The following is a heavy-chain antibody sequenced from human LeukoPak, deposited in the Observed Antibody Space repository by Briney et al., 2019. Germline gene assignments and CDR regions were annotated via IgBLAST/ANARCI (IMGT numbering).Heavy chain of an antibody. V-gene: IGHV3-23*01. CDR1: GFTFSNAW. CDR3: AIQVVGTRYFDY. CDR2: ISPGGDDT. D-gene: IGHD1-7*01. J-gene: IGHJ4*02. Sequence: PGGSLRLSCAASGFTFSNAWMGWVRQASGKGLEWVSVISPGGDDTYYIDSVKGRFTIYRDNSKNTLYLQMNSLRAEDTAVYYCAIQVVGTRYFDYWGQGTLVTVSS.